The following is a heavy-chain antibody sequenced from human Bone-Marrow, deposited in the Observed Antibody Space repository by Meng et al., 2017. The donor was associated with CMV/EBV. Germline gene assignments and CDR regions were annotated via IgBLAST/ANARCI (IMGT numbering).Heavy chain of an antibody. CDR1: GGSFSGYY. J-gene: IGHJ6*02. D-gene: IGHD2-2*01. V-gene: IGHV4-34*01. CDR2: INHSGST. Sequence: SETLSLTCAVYGGSFSGYYWSWIRQPPGKGLEWIGEINHSGSTNYNPSLKSRVTISVDTSKNQFSLKLSSVTPEDTAVYYCARDQYQLLSRYYYYYGMDVWGQGTTVTGSS. CDR3: ARDQYQLLSRYYYYYGMDV.